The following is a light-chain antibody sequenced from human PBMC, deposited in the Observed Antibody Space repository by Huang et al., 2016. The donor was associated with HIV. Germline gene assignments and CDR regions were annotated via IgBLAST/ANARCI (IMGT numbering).Light chain of an antibody. V-gene: IGKV1-39*01. CDR2: GAS. CDR1: DNLANS. J-gene: IGKJ2*01. Sequence: DIQMTQSPSSLSASVGDRATITCRTSDNLANSLNWYQQKSGAAPVLLIYGASNLQTGVSSRFSGGGSGTDFTLTITNLRPEDFATYYCQQSHSIPHTFGQGTRLE. CDR3: QQSHSIPHT.